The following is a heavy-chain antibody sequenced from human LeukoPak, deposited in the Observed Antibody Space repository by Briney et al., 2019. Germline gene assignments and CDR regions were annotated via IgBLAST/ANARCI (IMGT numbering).Heavy chain of an antibody. CDR2: ISAYNGNT. CDR1: GYTFTSYG. J-gene: IGHJ4*02. CDR3: AREDYYDSSGYYGFDY. V-gene: IGHV1-18*01. Sequence: GASVKVSCKASGYTFTSYGISWVRQAPGQGLEWMGWISAYNGNTNYAQKLQGRVTMTTDTSTSTAYMELRSLRSDDTAVYYCAREDYYDSSGYYGFDYWGQGTLVIVSS. D-gene: IGHD3-22*01.